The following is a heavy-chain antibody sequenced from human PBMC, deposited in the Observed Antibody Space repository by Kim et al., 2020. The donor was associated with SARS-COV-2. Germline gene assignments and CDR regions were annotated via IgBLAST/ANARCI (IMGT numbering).Heavy chain of an antibody. CDR3: ARAPITMIVVVTAFDY. CDR1: GGSISSGGYY. CDR2: IYYSGST. D-gene: IGHD3-22*01. V-gene: IGHV4-31*03. J-gene: IGHJ4*02. Sequence: SETLSLTCTVSGGSISSGGYYWSWIRQHPGKGLEWIGYIYYSGSTYYNPSLKSRVTISVDTSKNQFSLKLSSVTAADMAVYYCARAPITMIVVVTAFDYWGQGTLVTVSS.